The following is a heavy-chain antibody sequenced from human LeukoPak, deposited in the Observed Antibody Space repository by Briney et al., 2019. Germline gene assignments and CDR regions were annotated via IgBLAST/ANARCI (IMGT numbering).Heavy chain of an antibody. D-gene: IGHD3-10*01. J-gene: IGHJ4*01. Sequence: GGSLRLSCAASGFTFSNFAMNWVRQAPGKGLEWVAAIGGGHTFYADSVKGRFTISRDNSTNTLYLQMNSLRAEDTAVYFCVKRIDGSGSYYIDYWGHGILVTVSS. CDR2: IGGGHT. V-gene: IGHV3-23*01. CDR1: GFTFSNFA. CDR3: VKRIDGSGSYYIDY.